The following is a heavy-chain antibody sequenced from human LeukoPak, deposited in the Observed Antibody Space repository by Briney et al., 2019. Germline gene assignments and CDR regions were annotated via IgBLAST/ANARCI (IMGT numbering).Heavy chain of an antibody. CDR3: ARGHDILTGQGFDI. J-gene: IGHJ3*02. CDR2: INPNSGGT. CDR1: GCTFTAYY. D-gene: IGHD3-9*01. Sequence: ASVKVSSTASGCTFTAYYMHGVRQAPGQGLEWMGWINPNSGGTNYAQNFQGRVTMTRDTSISTAYMELTRLTSDDTAVYYCARGHDILTGQGFDIWGQGPMVIVSS. V-gene: IGHV1-2*02.